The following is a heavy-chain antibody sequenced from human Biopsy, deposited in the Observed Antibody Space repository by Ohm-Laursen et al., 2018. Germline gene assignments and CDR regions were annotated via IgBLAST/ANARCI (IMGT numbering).Heavy chain of an antibody. CDR1: GGSISSGGSY. J-gene: IGHJ5*02. D-gene: IGHD3-22*01. CDR3: ARGDYFDSNGYFWFDP. CDR2: IFNSANT. V-gene: IGHV4-31*01. Sequence: TLSLTCTVSGGSISSGGSYWSWIRQRPGKDLEWIGYIFNSANTYYNPSLKNLITISGDTSKNQFSLKLNSVTAADTAVYCCARGDYFDSNGYFWFDPWGQGILVTVSS.